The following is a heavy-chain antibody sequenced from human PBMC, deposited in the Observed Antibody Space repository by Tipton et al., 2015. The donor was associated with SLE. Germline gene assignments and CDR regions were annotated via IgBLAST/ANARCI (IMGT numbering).Heavy chain of an antibody. CDR3: ARDLRPDHPIYSNNCDI. Sequence: SLRLSCTASGFTFSSYSMHWVRQAPGKGLDRVAAISYYGSDKYHADSVRGRFTISRDNSKNTLYLQMNSLRAEDTALYYCARDLRPDHPIYSNNCDIWGQGTIVTVSS. V-gene: IGHV3-30-3*01. D-gene: IGHD2-15*01. J-gene: IGHJ3*02. CDR2: ISYYGSDK. CDR1: GFTFSSYS.